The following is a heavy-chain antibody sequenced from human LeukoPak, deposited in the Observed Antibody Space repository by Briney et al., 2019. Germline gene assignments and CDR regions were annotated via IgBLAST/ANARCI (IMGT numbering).Heavy chain of an antibody. D-gene: IGHD5-24*01. CDR2: IYYSGST. Sequence: ASQTLSLTCTVSGGSISSGDYYWSWIRQPPGKGLEWIGYIYYSGSTYYNPSLKSRVTISVDTSKNQFSLKLSSVTAADTAVYYCAGRWADGYNYFDYWDQGTLVTVSS. V-gene: IGHV4-30-4*01. CDR3: AGRWADGYNYFDY. CDR1: GGSISSGDYY. J-gene: IGHJ4*02.